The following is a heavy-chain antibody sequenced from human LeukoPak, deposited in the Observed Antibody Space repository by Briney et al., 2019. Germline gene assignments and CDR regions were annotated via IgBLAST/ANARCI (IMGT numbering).Heavy chain of an antibody. CDR1: GYTFTSYG. CDR3: ARVDIVVVPAENWFDP. J-gene: IGHJ5*02. V-gene: IGHV1-18*01. CDR2: ISAYNGNT. D-gene: IGHD2-2*01. Sequence: ASVKVSCKASGYTFTSYGISWVRQAPGQGLEWMGWISAYNGNTNYAQKLQGRVTMTTDTSTSTAYMELRSLRSDDTAVYYCARVDIVVVPAENWFDPWGQGTLVTVPS.